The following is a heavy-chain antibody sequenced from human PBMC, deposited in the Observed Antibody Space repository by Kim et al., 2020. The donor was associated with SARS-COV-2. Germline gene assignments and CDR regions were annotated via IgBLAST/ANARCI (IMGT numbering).Heavy chain of an antibody. CDR3: ARDSFGGDSSGYYGY. V-gene: IGHV4-31*03. CDR2: IYYSGST. Sequence: SETLSLTCTVSGGSISSGGYYWSWIRQHPGKGLEWIGYIYYSGSTYYNPSLKSRVTISVDTSKNQFSLKLSSVTAADTAVYYCARDSFGGDSSGYYGYWGQGTLVTVSS. CDR1: GGSISSGGYY. J-gene: IGHJ4*02. D-gene: IGHD3-22*01.